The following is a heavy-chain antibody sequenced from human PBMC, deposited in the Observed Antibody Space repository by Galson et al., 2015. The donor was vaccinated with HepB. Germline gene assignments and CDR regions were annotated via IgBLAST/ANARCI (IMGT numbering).Heavy chain of an antibody. CDR3: ARAAPDIVVVPAYYYYYMDV. CDR1: GFTFSSYA. CDR2: ISYDGSNK. Sequence: SLRLSCAASGFTFSSYAMHWVRQAPGKGLEWVAVISYDGSNKYYADSVKGRFTISRDNSKNTLYLQMNSLRAEDTAVYYCARAAPDIVVVPAYYYYYMDVWGKGTTVTVSS. V-gene: IGHV3-30-3*01. D-gene: IGHD2-2*01. J-gene: IGHJ6*03.